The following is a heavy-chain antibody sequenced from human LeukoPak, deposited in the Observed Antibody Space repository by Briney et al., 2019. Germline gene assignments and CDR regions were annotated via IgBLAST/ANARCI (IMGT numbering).Heavy chain of an antibody. CDR2: FDPEDGET. Sequence: GAPVKVSCKVSGYTLTELSMHWVRQAPGKGLEWMGGFDPEDGETIYAQKFQGRVTMTEDTSTDTAYMELSSLRSEDTAVYYCATVGWGVRGVKLGYWGQGTLVTVSS. D-gene: IGHD3-10*01. CDR3: ATVGWGVRGVKLGY. V-gene: IGHV1-24*01. J-gene: IGHJ4*02. CDR1: GYTLTELS.